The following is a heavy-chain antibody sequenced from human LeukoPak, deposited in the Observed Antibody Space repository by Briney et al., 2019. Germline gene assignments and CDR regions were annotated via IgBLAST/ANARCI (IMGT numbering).Heavy chain of an antibody. CDR1: GGSITSYY. D-gene: IGHD4-17*01. V-gene: IGHV4-59*08. CDR3: ARHESYGDANWFDP. CDR2: IYYNGVT. J-gene: IGHJ5*02. Sequence: SETLSLTCTVSGGSITSYYCSWIRQSPGKGLEWIGYIYYNGVTNYNPSLRSRVTMSVDTSKSQFSLKLNSVTAADTAVYYCARHESYGDANWFDPWGQGTLVTVSS.